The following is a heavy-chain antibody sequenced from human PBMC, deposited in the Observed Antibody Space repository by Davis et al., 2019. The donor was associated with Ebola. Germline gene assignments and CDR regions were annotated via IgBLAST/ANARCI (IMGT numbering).Heavy chain of an antibody. CDR1: GFTFSDHY. CDR3: ARVGTTPYYYYGMDV. CDR2: TRNKANSYTT. J-gene: IGHJ6*02. V-gene: IGHV3-72*01. Sequence: GESLKISCAASGFTFSDHYMDWVRQAPGKGLEWVGRTRNKANSYTTEYAASVKGRFTISIDDSKNSLYLQMNSLKTEDTAVYYCARVGTTPYYYYGMDVWGQGTTVTVSS. D-gene: IGHD4-11*01.